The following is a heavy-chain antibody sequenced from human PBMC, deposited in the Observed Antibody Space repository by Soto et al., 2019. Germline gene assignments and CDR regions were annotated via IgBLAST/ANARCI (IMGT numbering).Heavy chain of an antibody. J-gene: IGHJ6*02. V-gene: IGHV3-30-3*01. CDR2: ISYDGSNK. D-gene: IGHD3-3*01. CDR3: ARDGPGYDFWSGYSQTHYYYYGMDV. CDR1: GFTFSSYA. Sequence: VRLSCAASGFTFSSYAMHWVRQAAGKGLEWVAVISYDGSNKYYADSVKGRFTISRDNSKNTLYLQMNSLRAEDTAVYYCARDGPGYDFWSGYSQTHYYYYGMDVWGQGTTVTVSS.